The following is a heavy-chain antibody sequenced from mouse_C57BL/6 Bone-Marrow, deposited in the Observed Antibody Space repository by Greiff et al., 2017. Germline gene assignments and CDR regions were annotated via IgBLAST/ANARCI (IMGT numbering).Heavy chain of an antibody. CDR2: ILPGSGST. CDR1: GYTFTGYW. CDR3: ARYPITTVVPYYFDY. V-gene: IGHV1-9*01. Sequence: LMKPGASVKLSCKATGYTFTGYWIEWVKQRPGHGLEWIGEILPGSGSTNYNEKFKGKATFTADPSSNTAYMQLSSLTTEDSAIYYCARYPITTVVPYYFDYWGQGTTLTGSS. J-gene: IGHJ2*01. D-gene: IGHD1-1*01.